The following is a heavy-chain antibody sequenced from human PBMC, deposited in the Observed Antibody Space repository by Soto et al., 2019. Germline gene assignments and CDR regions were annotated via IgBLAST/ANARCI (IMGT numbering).Heavy chain of an antibody. D-gene: IGHD3-22*01. CDR2: IYSAGST. CDR3: AKVGDSSGYAKYFQH. V-gene: IGHV3-66*01. J-gene: IGHJ1*01. CDR1: GFTVSSNY. Sequence: EEQLVESGGGLVQPGGSLRLSCAASGFTVSSNYMTWVRLAPGKGLEWVSIIYSAGSTYYADSVKGRFTISRDNSKNTLYLQMNSLRAEDTAVYYCAKVGDSSGYAKYFQHWGQGTLVTVSS.